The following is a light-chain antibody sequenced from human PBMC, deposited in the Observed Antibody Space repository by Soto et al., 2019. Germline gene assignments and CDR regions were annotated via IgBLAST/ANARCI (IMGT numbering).Light chain of an antibody. J-gene: IGKJ4*01. V-gene: IGKV3-20*01. CDR3: QQYGSSPPLT. CDR2: GAS. CDR1: QSVSSSY. Sequence: EIVLTQSPGTLSLSPGERATLSCRASQSVSSSYLAWYQQKPGQAPRLLIYGASSRATGIPDRFSGSGSGTDFTLTISRPEPEDFAVYSCQQYGSSPPLTFGGGTKVEIK.